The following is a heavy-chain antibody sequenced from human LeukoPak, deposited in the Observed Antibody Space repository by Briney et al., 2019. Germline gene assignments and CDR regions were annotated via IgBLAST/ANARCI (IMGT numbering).Heavy chain of an antibody. CDR3: AGGYVWGSYRPLDY. CDR2: INHSGST. J-gene: IGHJ4*02. Sequence: SETLSLTCPVYGGSLSGYYWSWIRQPPGKGLEWIGEINHSGSTNYNPSLKSRVTISVDTSKNQFSLKLSSVTAADTAVYYCAGGYVWGSYRPLDYWGQGTLVTVSS. V-gene: IGHV4-34*01. D-gene: IGHD3-16*02. CDR1: GGSLSGYY.